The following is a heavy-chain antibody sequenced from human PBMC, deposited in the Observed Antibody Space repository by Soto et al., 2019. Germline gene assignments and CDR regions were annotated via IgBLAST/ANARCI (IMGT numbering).Heavy chain of an antibody. V-gene: IGHV3-64*01. CDR3: ARDLMYYDFWSGYYDYYYYMDV. D-gene: IGHD3-3*01. J-gene: IGHJ6*03. CDR2: ISSNGGST. CDR1: GFTFSSYA. Sequence: GGPLRLSCAASGFTFSSYAMHWVRQAPGKGLEYVSAISSNGGSTYYANSVKGRFTISRDNSKNTLYLQMGSLRAEDMAVYYCARDLMYYDFWSGYYDYYYYMDVWGKGTTVTVSS.